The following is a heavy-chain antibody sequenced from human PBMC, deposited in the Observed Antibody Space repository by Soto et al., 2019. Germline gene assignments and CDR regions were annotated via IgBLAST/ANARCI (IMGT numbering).Heavy chain of an antibody. CDR3: ARGAYYYDLTHYYFDY. D-gene: IGHD3-22*01. Sequence: EVQLVESGGGLVQPGGSLRLSCAASGFTFSSYWMHWVRQAPGKGLVWVSRINSDGSSTSYADSVKGRFTISRDNAKNTLYLQMNSLRAEDTAVYYCARGAYYYDLTHYYFDYWGQGTLVTVSS. V-gene: IGHV3-74*01. CDR2: INSDGSST. J-gene: IGHJ4*02. CDR1: GFTFSSYW.